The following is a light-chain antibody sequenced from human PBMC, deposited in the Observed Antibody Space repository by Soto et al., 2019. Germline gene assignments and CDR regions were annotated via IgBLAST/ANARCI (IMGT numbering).Light chain of an antibody. CDR1: QSISSW. CDR2: DAS. CDR3: QQYNSYPLT. J-gene: IGKJ4*01. Sequence: DIQMTQSPSTLSASVGDRVTITCRASQSISSWLAWYQQKPGKAPKLLTYDASSLERGVPSRFSGSGSGTEFTLTISSLQPDDFAAYYCQQYNSYPLTFGGGTKVEIK. V-gene: IGKV1-5*01.